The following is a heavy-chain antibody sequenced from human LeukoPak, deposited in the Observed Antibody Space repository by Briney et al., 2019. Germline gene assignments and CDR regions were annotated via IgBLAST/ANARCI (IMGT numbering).Heavy chain of an antibody. J-gene: IGHJ4*02. CDR1: GFTFSSYG. D-gene: IGHD3-10*01. V-gene: IGHV3-33*01. CDR3: ARDYGSGSYYNVAFDY. CDR2: IWYDGSNT. Sequence: GGSLRLSCAASGFTFSSYGMHWVRQAPGKGLEWGAVIWYDGSNTYYADSVRGRFTISRDNSKNTLYLQMNSLRAEDTAVYYCARDYGSGSYYNVAFDYWGQGTLVTVSS.